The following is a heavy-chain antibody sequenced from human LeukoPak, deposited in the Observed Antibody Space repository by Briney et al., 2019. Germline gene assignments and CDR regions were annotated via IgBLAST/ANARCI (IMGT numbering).Heavy chain of an antibody. CDR2: TRYDGSNK. D-gene: IGHD2-15*01. Sequence: GGSLRLSCAASGFTFSSYGMHWVRQAPGKGLEWVAFTRYDGSNKYYADSVKGRFTISRDNSKNTLYLQMNSLRAEDTAVYYCAKDQCSGGSCYTYYFDYWGQGTLVTVSS. CDR1: GFTFSSYG. V-gene: IGHV3-30*02. CDR3: AKDQCSGGSCYTYYFDY. J-gene: IGHJ4*02.